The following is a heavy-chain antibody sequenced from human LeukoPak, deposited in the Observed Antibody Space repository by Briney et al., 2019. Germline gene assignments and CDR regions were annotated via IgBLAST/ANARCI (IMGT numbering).Heavy chain of an antibody. J-gene: IGHJ4*02. CDR3: AKDPQWELLQYYFDY. CDR2: IGTSSTTI. CDR1: GFTFSSYT. D-gene: IGHD1-26*01. V-gene: IGHV3-48*04. Sequence: GGSLRLSCAASGFTFSSYTMNWVRQPPGKGLEWVSNIGTSSTTIYYADSVKGRFTISRDNAKNSLYLQMNSLRAEDTALYYCAKDPQWELLQYYFDYWGQGTLVTVSS.